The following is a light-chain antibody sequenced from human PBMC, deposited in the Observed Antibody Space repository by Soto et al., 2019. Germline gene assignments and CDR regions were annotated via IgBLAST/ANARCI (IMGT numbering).Light chain of an antibody. Sequence: QLVLTQPPSVSGAPGQRVTISCTGSSSNIGAGYDVHWYQRLPGTAPKLLMYANILRPSGVPDRFSGSKSGTSASLAITGLQAEDEADYYCQSYDSSLTGWVFGGGTKLTVL. CDR1: SSNIGAGYD. CDR3: QSYDSSLTGWV. CDR2: ANI. V-gene: IGLV1-40*01. J-gene: IGLJ3*02.